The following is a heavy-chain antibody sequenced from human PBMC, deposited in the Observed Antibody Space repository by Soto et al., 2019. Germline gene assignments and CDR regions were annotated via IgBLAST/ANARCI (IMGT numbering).Heavy chain of an antibody. D-gene: IGHD2-15*01. J-gene: IGHJ4*02. Sequence: TLSLTCTVSGGSISSSSYYWGWIRQPPGKGLEWIGSIYYSGSTYYNPSLKSRVTISVDTSKNQFSLKLSSVTAADTAVYYCAAGYCSGGSCYSETYYFDYWGQGTLVTVSS. CDR2: IYYSGST. CDR1: GGSISSSSYY. CDR3: AAGYCSGGSCYSETYYFDY. V-gene: IGHV4-39*01.